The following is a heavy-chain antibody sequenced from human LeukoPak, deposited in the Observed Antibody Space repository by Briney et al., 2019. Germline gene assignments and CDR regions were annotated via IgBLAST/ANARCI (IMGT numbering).Heavy chain of an antibody. V-gene: IGHV4-59*11. D-gene: IGHD2-2*01. CDR3: ARSHCSSTSCYLFRYWYFDL. CDR2: IYYSGST. Sequence: PSETLSLTCTASGGSISSHYWSWIRQPPGKGLEWVGYIYYSGSTNYNPSLKSRVTISVDTSKNQFSLKLSSVTAADTAVYYCARSHCSSTSCYLFRYWYFDLWGRGTLVTVSS. J-gene: IGHJ2*01. CDR1: GGSISSHY.